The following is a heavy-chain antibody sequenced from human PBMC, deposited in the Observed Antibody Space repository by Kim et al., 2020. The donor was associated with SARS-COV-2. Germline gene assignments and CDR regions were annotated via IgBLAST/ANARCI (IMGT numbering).Heavy chain of an antibody. Sequence: GESLKISCKGSGYSFTSYWIGWVRQMPGKGLEWMGIIYPGDSDTRYSPSFQGQVTISADKSISTAYLQWSSLKASDTAMYYCASGLHSRGFGELLPFDYWGQGTLVTVSS. V-gene: IGHV5-51*01. CDR2: IYPGDSDT. CDR3: ASGLHSRGFGELLPFDY. CDR1: GYSFTSYW. D-gene: IGHD3-10*01. J-gene: IGHJ4*02.